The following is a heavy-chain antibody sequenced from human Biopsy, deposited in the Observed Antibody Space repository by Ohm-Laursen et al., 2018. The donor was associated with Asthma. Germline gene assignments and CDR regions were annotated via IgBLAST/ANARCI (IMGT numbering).Heavy chain of an antibody. CDR2: IYSGGTS. D-gene: IGHD6-19*01. V-gene: IGHV3-53*01. J-gene: IGHJ4*02. Sequence: SLRLSCAASGFTVSRDHMFWVRQAPGKGLEWVSVIYSGGTSDTADSVRGRFTISRDFYRNTLYLQMDSLRAEDTAVYYCARGDSSGWSHYYFDYWGQETLVIVSS. CDR3: ARGDSSGWSHYYFDY. CDR1: GFTVSRDH.